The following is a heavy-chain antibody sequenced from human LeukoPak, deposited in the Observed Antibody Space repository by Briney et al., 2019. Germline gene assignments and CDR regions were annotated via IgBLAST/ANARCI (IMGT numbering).Heavy chain of an antibody. V-gene: IGHV3-7*01. CDR3: ARDGDGSGSYYGY. J-gene: IGHJ4*02. Sequence: GGSLRLSCTTSGFTFGDYAMSWVRQAPGKGLEWVANIKQDGSEKYYVDSVKGRFTISRDNAKNSLYLQMNSLRAEDTAVYYCARDGDGSGSYYGYWGQGTLVTVSS. CDR2: IKQDGSEK. CDR1: GFTFGDYA. D-gene: IGHD3-10*01.